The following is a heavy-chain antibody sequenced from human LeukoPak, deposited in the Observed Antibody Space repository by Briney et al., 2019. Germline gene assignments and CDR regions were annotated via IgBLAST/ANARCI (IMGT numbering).Heavy chain of an antibody. CDR2: INHSGST. Sequence: SETLSLTCAVYGGSFSGYYWSWIRQPPGKGLEWIGEINHSGSTNYNPSLKSRVTISADTSKNLLSLKLSSVTAADTAVYYCARARGSAGAFDPWGQGTLVTVSS. J-gene: IGHJ5*02. V-gene: IGHV4-34*01. D-gene: IGHD3-16*01. CDR1: GGSFSGYY. CDR3: ARARGSAGAFDP.